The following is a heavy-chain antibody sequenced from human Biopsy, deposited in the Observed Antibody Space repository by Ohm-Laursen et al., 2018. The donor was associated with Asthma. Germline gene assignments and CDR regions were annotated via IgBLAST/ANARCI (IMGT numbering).Heavy chain of an antibody. J-gene: IGHJ6*02. V-gene: IGHV1-18*01. CDR3: ARAVDYSHYYGIDV. CDR2: INAGNGNT. CDR1: GYTFNSAG. Sequence: ASVKVSCKTSGYTFNSAGITWVRQAPGQRLEWMGWINAGNGNTKYSQKFQGRVTMITDTSTSTAYMELRSLRSDDTAVYFCARAVDYSHYYGIDVWGQGTTVTVS. D-gene: IGHD3-10*01.